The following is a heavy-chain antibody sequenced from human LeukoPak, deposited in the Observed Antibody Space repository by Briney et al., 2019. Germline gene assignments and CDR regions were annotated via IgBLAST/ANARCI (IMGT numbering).Heavy chain of an antibody. CDR1: GASISSYY. D-gene: IGHD5-18*01. Sequence: SETLSLTCTVSGASISSYYWSWIQQPSGKGLEWIGYIYYSGSTKYNPSLKSRVTISLDTSKNQFSLKLSSVTAVDTAVYYCAVGYNYGYLDYWGQGTLVTLSS. CDR3: AVGYNYGYLDY. CDR2: IYYSGST. J-gene: IGHJ4*02. V-gene: IGHV4-59*01.